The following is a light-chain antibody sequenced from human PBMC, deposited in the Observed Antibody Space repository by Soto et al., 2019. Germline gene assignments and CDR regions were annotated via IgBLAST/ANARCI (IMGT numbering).Light chain of an antibody. J-gene: IGLJ3*02. Sequence: QSVLTQPPSVSGAPGQRVTISCTGSRSNIGAGYDVHWYQQLPGTAPKLLIYGNSNRPSGVPDRFSGSKSGTSASLAITGLQAEDEADYYCQSYDSSLSGWVFGGGNKVTVL. CDR1: RSNIGAGYD. CDR2: GNS. V-gene: IGLV1-40*01. CDR3: QSYDSSLSGWV.